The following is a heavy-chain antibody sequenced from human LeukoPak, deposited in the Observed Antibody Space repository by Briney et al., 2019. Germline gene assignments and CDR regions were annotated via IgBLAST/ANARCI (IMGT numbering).Heavy chain of an antibody. CDR3: AREERAAAGVNYYYYHGLDV. J-gene: IGHJ6*02. D-gene: IGHD6-13*01. Sequence: SGGSLRLSRAACGFTFSSYGMLWVSQAPGKGLEWVAVIWDDGSDKHYVDSVKGRFTISRDTSKNTLYLQMNSLRAEDTAVYYCAREERAAAGVNYYYYHGLDVWGQGTTVTVSS. CDR2: IWDDGSDK. CDR1: GFTFSSYG. V-gene: IGHV3-33*01.